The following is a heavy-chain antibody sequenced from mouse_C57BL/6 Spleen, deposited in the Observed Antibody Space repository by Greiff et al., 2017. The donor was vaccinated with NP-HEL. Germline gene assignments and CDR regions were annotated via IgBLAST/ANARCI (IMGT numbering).Heavy chain of an antibody. CDR1: GYTFTSYW. V-gene: IGHV1-52*01. J-gene: IGHJ4*01. CDR2: IDPSDSET. CDR3: ARRGYHYAMDY. D-gene: IGHD3-1*01. Sequence: QVQLQQPGAELVRPGSSVKLSCKASGYTFTSYWMHWVKQRPIQGLEWIGNIDPSDSETPYNQKFKDKATLTVDKSSSTAYMQLSSLTAEDSAVYYCARRGYHYAMDYWGQGTSVTVSS.